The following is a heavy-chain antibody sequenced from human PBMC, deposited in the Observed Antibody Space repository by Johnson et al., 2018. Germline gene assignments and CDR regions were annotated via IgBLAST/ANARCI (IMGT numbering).Heavy chain of an antibody. CDR2: INSDGSST. J-gene: IGHJ6*02. D-gene: IGHD1-7*01. CDR1: GFTFSSYW. V-gene: IGHV3-74*02. CDR3: ARAYNWNLGGMDV. Sequence: VQLVESGGGLVQPGGSLRLSCAASGFTFSSYWMHWVRQAPGKGLVWVSRINSDGSSTSYADSVKGRFTISRDNSKNTLYLQMNSLRAEDTAVYYCARAYNWNLGGMDVWGQGTTVTVSS.